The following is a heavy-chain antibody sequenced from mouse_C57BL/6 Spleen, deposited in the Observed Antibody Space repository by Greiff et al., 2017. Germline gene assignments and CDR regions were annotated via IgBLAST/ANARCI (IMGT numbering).Heavy chain of an antibody. CDR3: TREDYYASLRDY. Sequence: QVQLKQSGAELVRPGASVTLSCKASGYTFTDYEMHWVKQTPVHGLEWIGAIDPETGGTAYNQKFKGKAILTADKSSSTAYMELRSLTSEDSAVYYCTREDYYASLRDYWGQGTTLTVSS. CDR2: IDPETGGT. V-gene: IGHV1-15*01. D-gene: IGHD2-1*01. CDR1: GYTFTDYE. J-gene: IGHJ2*01.